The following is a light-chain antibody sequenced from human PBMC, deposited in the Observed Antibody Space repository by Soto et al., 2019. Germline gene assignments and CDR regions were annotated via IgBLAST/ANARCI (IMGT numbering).Light chain of an antibody. J-gene: IGKJ2*01. V-gene: IGKV1-5*03. Sequence: DIQMTQSPSTLSASVGDRVAISCRASQSVSGWLAWYQQKPGKVPKLLIYQASTLEDGVPSRFRGSGSGTEFTLTISSLQPDDSATYYCQHYNDYSYTFGPGTNLEIK. CDR1: QSVSGW. CDR3: QHYNDYSYT. CDR2: QAS.